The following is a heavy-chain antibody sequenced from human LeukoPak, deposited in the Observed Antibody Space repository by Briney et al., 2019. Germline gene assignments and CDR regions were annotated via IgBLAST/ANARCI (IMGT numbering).Heavy chain of an antibody. CDR3: ARETLGYCSSTSCFGWFDP. J-gene: IGHJ5*02. V-gene: IGHV3-33*01. CDR1: GCTFSSYG. CDR2: IWYNGSNK. D-gene: IGHD2-2*01. Sequence: GGSLRLSCAASGCTFSSYGMHWVRQAPGKGLEWVAVIWYNGSNKYYADSVKGRFTISRDNSKNTLYLQMNSLRAEDTAVYYCARETLGYCSSTSCFGWFDPWGQGTLVTVSS.